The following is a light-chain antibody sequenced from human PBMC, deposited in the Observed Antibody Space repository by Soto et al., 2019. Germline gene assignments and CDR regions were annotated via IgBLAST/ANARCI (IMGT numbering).Light chain of an antibody. CDR1: QSVSSN. J-gene: IGKJ4*01. CDR3: QQYNNWPLT. CDR2: GAS. Sequence: EIVMTQSPATLSVSPGERATLSCRASQSVSSNLAWYQQKPGQAPRLLIYGASTRATGIPDRFSGSGSGTEFTLTISSLQSKDFAVYYCQQYNNWPLTFGGGTKVEIK. V-gene: IGKV3-15*01.